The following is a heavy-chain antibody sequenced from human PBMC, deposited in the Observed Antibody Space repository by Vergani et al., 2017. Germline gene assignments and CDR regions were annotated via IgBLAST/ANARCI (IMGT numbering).Heavy chain of an antibody. D-gene: IGHD3-22*01. V-gene: IGHV4-38-2*01. J-gene: IGHJ6*02. Sequence: QVQLQESGPGLVKPSETLSLTFAVSGYSISSGYYWGWIRQPPGKGLEWIGSIYHSGSTYYNPSLKSRVTISVDTSKNQFSLKLSSVTAADTAVYYCARKVPSSGYYLLYYYYYGMDVWGQGTTVTVSS. CDR3: ARKVPSSGYYLLYYYYYGMDV. CDR1: GYSISSGYY. CDR2: IYHSGST.